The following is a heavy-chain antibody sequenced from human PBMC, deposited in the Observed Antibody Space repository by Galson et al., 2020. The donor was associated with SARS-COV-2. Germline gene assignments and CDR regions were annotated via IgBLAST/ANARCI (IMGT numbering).Heavy chain of an antibody. J-gene: IGHJ6*02. Sequence: EGSLRLSCVASGFSFNTYPMHWVRQAPGKGLEWVAFIRYDGSNQFYGDSVKGRFTISRDNSKNTLYLQMNSPRAEDTAIYYCAKDREEWSKYPYGMDVWGQGTRVTVSS. CDR2: IRYDGSNQ. CDR3: AKDREEWSKYPYGMDV. D-gene: IGHD2-8*01. V-gene: IGHV3-30*02. CDR1: GFSFNTYP.